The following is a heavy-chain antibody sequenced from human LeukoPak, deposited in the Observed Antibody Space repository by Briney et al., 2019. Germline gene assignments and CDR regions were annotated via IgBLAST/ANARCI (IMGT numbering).Heavy chain of an antibody. CDR3: ARGARVGTSFWFDP. J-gene: IGHJ5*02. CDR1: GGTFSSYA. CDR2: MNPNSGNT. Sequence: ASVKVSCKASGGTFSSYAISWVRQAPGQGLEWMGWMNPNSGNTGDAQKFQGRVTVTRNTSISTAYMELSSLRSEDTAVYYCARGARVGTSFWFDPWGQGTLVTVSS. V-gene: IGHV1-8*02. D-gene: IGHD2-2*01.